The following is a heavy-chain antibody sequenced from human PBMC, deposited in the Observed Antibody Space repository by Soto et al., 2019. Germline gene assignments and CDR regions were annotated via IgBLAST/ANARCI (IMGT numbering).Heavy chain of an antibody. CDR3: ASLPPRIVVSLLPIPT. CDR1: GGNFRGYI. J-gene: IGHJ5*02. V-gene: IGHV4-34*08. CDR2: INHSGSS. Sequence: SETLSLTCAVSGGNFRGYIWTWIRQTPGKGLQWIGQINHSGSSIYSPSLRGRATISVDKSNNQFSLRLRSVTAADTAVYYCASLPPRIVVSLLPIPTWGQGILLTVSS. D-gene: IGHD2-21*01.